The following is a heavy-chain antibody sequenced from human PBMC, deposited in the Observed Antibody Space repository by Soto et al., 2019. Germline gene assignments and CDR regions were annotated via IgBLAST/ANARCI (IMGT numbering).Heavy chain of an antibody. J-gene: IGHJ6*02. V-gene: IGHV3-48*03. CDR2: ISSSGSTI. Sequence: PGGSLRLSCAASGFTLSSYEMNWVRQAPGKGLEWVSYISSSGSTIYYADSVKGRFTISRDNAKNSLYLQMNSLRAEDTAVYYCARDSQYYDFWSGYRPVRYYYGMDVRGQGTTVTVSS. CDR3: ARDSQYYDFWSGYRPVRYYYGMDV. CDR1: GFTLSSYE. D-gene: IGHD3-3*01.